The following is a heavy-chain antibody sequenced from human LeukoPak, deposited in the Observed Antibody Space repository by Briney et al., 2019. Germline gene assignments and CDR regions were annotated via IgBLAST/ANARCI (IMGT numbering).Heavy chain of an antibody. CDR2: ISSSSSYI. CDR3: ARDEQYYDILTGFYYYYYGMDV. Sequence: PGGSLRLSCAAPGFTFSSYSMNWVRQAPGKGLEWVSSISSSSSYIYYADSVKGRFTISRDNAKNSLYLQMNSLRAEDTAVYYCARDEQYYDILTGFYYYYYGMDVWGQGTTVTVSS. J-gene: IGHJ6*02. D-gene: IGHD3-9*01. V-gene: IGHV3-21*01. CDR1: GFTFSSYS.